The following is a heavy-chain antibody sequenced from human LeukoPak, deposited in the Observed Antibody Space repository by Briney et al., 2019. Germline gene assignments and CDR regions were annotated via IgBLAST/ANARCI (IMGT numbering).Heavy chain of an antibody. CDR1: GFPFSGAW. J-gene: IGHJ4*02. CDR3: TWEVPEYCLGY. D-gene: IGHD1-26*01. CDR2: IKSKGAGGTT. Sequence: GGSLRLSCAGSGFPFSGAWMNWVRQAPGKGLEWVARIKSKGAGGTTEYAAPVKGRFTISRDDSKNTLYLQMNSLKTEDTAVYYCTWEVPEYCLGYWGQGTLGTVSS. V-gene: IGHV3-15*01.